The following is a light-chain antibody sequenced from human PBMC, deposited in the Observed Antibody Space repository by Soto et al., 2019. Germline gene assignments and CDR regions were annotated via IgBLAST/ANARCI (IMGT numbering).Light chain of an antibody. Sequence: EIVMTQSPATLSVSPGERATLSCRASQSVNSNLAWYQQKPGQAPRLLIYGASTRATGVPARFSGSGSGTEFTRTVSSLQSEDFAVYFCQQYNIWPTFGQGTKVEIK. CDR3: QQYNIWPT. J-gene: IGKJ1*01. V-gene: IGKV3-15*01. CDR2: GAS. CDR1: QSVNSN.